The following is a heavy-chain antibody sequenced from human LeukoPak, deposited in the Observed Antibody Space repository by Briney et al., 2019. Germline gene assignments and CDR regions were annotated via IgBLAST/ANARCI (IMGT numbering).Heavy chain of an antibody. CDR3: ARDRGYSYAFDY. CDR1: GGSISSYY. V-gene: IGHV4-59*12. Sequence: SETLSLTCTVSGGSISSYYWTWIRQPPGKGLEWIGNIYYSGSTNYNPSLKSRVAISVDTSKNQFSLKLSSVTAADTAVYYCARDRGYSYAFDYWGQGTLVTVSS. J-gene: IGHJ4*02. D-gene: IGHD5-18*01. CDR2: IYYSGST.